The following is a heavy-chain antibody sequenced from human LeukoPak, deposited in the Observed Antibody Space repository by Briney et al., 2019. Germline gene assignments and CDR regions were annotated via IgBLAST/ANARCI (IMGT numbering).Heavy chain of an antibody. V-gene: IGHV3-30*01. D-gene: IGHD1-26*01. CDR1: GFTFSRYA. Sequence: GGSLRLSCAASGFTFSRYAMHWVRQAPGKGLEWVAVISYDGSNKYYADSVKGRFTISRDNSKNTLYLQMNSLRAEDTAVYYCARAQPSGSYFGNYFDYWGQGTLVTVSS. J-gene: IGHJ4*02. CDR3: ARAQPSGSYFGNYFDY. CDR2: ISYDGSNK.